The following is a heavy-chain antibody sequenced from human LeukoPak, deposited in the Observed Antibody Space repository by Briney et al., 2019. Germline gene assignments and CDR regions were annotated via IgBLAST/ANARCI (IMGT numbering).Heavy chain of an antibody. V-gene: IGHV3-21*01. CDR3: ARLYDGSAYHADHFDY. Sequence: GGSLRLSCAASGFTFRDYGMSWVRQAPGKGLEWVSSISSSSSYIYYADSVKGRFTISRDNAKNSLYLQMNSLRAEDTAVYYCARLYDGSAYHADHFDYWGQGTLVIVSS. J-gene: IGHJ4*02. CDR2: ISSSSSYI. D-gene: IGHD3-22*01. CDR1: GFTFRDYG.